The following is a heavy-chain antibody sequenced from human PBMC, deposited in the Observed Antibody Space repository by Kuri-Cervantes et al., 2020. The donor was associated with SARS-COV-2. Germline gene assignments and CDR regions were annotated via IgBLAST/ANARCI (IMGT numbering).Heavy chain of an antibody. CDR2: IIPIFGTA. J-gene: IGHJ5*02. CDR1: GGTFSSYA. CDR3: ARGRQTSAPGTSIRFDP. V-gene: IGHV1-69*13. Sequence: SVKVSCKASGGTFSSYAISWVRQAPGQGLEWMGGIIPIFGTANYAQKFQGRVTITADESTSTAYMELSSLRSDDTGVYFCARGRQTSAPGTSIRFDPWGQGTLVTVSS. D-gene: IGHD6-13*01.